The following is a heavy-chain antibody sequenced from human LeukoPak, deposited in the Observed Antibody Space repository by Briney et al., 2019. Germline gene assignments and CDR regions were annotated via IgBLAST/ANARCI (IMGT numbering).Heavy chain of an antibody. Sequence: GGSLRLSCAASGFTFSNYWMSWVRQAPGKGLEWVASIKQDGSEKNYVDSVKGRFIISRDKAKKSLYLQMNSLRAEDTTVSCCAREFVVVVTASYNIDLWGQGTLVTVSS. J-gene: IGHJ5*02. CDR1: GFTFSNYW. V-gene: IGHV3-7*01. D-gene: IGHD2-21*02. CDR2: IKQDGSEK. CDR3: AREFVVVVTASYNIDL.